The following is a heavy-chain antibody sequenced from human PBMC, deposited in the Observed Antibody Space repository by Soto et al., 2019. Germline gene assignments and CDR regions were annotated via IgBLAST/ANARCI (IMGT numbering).Heavy chain of an antibody. CDR1: GFSLKSSGVG. CDR3: VHTITMFRTRMDV. J-gene: IGHJ6*04. Sequence: QITLKESGPALVNPTQPLTLTCAFSGFSLKSSGVGVGWIRQPPGKALEWLALLYSDEDKRYSPSLKSRLTDSKDTSTNQVLLTMPKMDPVDTATYLCVHTITMFRTRMDVWGKGTTVTVSS. D-gene: IGHD3-10*01. CDR2: LYSDEDK. V-gene: IGHV2-5*02.